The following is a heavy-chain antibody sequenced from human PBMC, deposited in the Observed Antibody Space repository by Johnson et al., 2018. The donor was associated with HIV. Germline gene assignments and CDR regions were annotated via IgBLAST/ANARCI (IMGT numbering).Heavy chain of an antibody. Sequence: VQLAESAGGLVQPGGSLRLSCAASGFTFSSHAMHWVRQAPGKGLEWVSAIGTAGDTYYPGSVKGRFTISRENAKNSSYLKMNSLRGEDTAVYHCANNLGTAGGAFDIWGQGTTVTVSS. CDR2: IGTAGDT. CDR3: ANNLGTAGGAFDI. CDR1: GFTFSSHA. V-gene: IGHV3-13*01. D-gene: IGHD1/OR15-1a*01. J-gene: IGHJ3*02.